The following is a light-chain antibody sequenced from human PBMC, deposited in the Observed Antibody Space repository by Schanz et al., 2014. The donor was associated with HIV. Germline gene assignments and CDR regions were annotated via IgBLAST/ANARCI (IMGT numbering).Light chain of an antibody. CDR3: SSYSSEGRPYV. J-gene: IGLJ1*01. V-gene: IGLV2-14*03. CDR1: SSDVGGYNY. CDR2: DVS. Sequence: QSALTQPPSASGSPGQPVTIFCTGSSSDVGGYNYVSWYQQHPGRAPKLLIYDVSYRPSGVSNRFSGSKSGKTASLTISGLQAEDEADYYCSSYSSEGRPYVIGTGTKLTVL.